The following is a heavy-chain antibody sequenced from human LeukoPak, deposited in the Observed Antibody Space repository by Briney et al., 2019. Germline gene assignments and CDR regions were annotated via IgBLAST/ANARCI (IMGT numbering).Heavy chain of an antibody. V-gene: IGHV3-21*01. CDR3: ARSDSSGWLNWFDP. CDR1: GFTFSSYS. Sequence: GGSLRLSCAASGFTFSSYSMNWVRQAPGKGLEWVSSISSSSSYIYYADSVKGRFTISRDNAKNSLYLQRNSLRAEDTAVYYCARSDSSGWLNWFDPWGQGTLVTVSS. J-gene: IGHJ5*02. D-gene: IGHD6-19*01. CDR2: ISSSSSYI.